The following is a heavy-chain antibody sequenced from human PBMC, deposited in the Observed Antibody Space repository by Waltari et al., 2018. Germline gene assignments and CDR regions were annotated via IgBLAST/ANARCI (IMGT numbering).Heavy chain of an antibody. CDR3: AREYYTHFDY. J-gene: IGHJ4*02. Sequence: EVHLVQSGGGLVQSGGSLSRSCAASGFNFSSYSMDWFRQAPGKGLEWVSYISSRSSTVYYADSVKGRFTISRDNAKNSLYLQMNSLRAEDTAVYYCAREYYTHFDYWGQGTLVTVSS. V-gene: IGHV3-48*01. CDR1: GFNFSSYS. D-gene: IGHD3-10*01. CDR2: ISSRSSTV.